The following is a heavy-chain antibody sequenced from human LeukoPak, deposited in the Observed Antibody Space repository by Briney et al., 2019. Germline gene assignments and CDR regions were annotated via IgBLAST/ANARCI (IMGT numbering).Heavy chain of an antibody. V-gene: IGHV4-39*02. CDR2: INYNGNT. CDR1: SGSISGSDYY. CDR3: ARLVLSYGNAFDH. D-gene: IGHD3-10*01. Sequence: SETLSLTCTVSSGSISGSDYYWCWIRQPPGKGLEWIGSINYNGNTYYASSLKSRVTVSVDTSKNHFSLRLSSVTAADTAVYYCARLVLSYGNAFDHWGQGTLVTASS. J-gene: IGHJ4*02.